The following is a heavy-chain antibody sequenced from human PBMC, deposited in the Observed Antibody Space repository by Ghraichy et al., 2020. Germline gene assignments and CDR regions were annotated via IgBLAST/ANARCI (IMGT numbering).Heavy chain of an antibody. J-gene: IGHJ3*01. CDR1: GFRFSRYW. CDR3: AKCRGTTWNDALDV. Sequence: SCAPSGFRFSRYWVTLVRQAPGKGLEWVANVKPDGGEKNYVGSVKGRFTISRDNTKKSLYLQMNSLRAEDTAVYYCAKCRGTTWNDALDVWGQGTMVTVSS. V-gene: IGHV3-7*01. CDR2: VKPDGGEK. D-gene: IGHD1-1*01.